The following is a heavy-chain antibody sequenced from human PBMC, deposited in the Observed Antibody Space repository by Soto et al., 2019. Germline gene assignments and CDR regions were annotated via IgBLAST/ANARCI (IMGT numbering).Heavy chain of an antibody. D-gene: IGHD3-10*01. CDR2: IYWNGIE. V-gene: IGHV2-5*01. J-gene: IGHJ4*02. CDR1: GFSLSTSGEA. Sequence: QITLKESGPPLVQPTQTLTLTCTFSGFSLSTSGEAVGWIRQPPGKALEWLALIYWNGIERYSPSLKSRLTXXXXXXXXXXXXXXXXXXXXXXXXXXXAHGDPLDFHFWGQGTLVTVSP. CDR3: AHGDPLDFHF.